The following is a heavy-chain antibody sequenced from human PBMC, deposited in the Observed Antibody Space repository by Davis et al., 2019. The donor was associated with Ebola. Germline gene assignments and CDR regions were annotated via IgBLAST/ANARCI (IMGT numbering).Heavy chain of an antibody. CDR1: GGSISSRSYY. Sequence: PSETLSLTCTVSGGSISSRSYYWGWIRQPPGKGLEWIGSIYYSGSTYYNPSLKSRVTISVDTSKNQFSLKLSSVTAADTAVYYCARGQIGSSWLIVDWYYFDYWGQGTLVTVSS. V-gene: IGHV4-39*07. D-gene: IGHD6-13*01. CDR3: ARGQIGSSWLIVDWYYFDY. CDR2: IYYSGST. J-gene: IGHJ4*02.